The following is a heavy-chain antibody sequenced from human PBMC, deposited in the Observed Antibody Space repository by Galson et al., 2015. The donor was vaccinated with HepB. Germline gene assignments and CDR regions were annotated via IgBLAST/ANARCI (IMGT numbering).Heavy chain of an antibody. CDR2: ISSNGGST. CDR3: VKDAMWCLTPYGCDYYYMDV. D-gene: IGHD2-21*01. V-gene: IGHV3-64D*06. CDR1: GFTSSSYA. Sequence: SLRLSCAASGFTSSSYAMHWVRQAPGKGLEYVSAISSNGGSTYYADSVKGRFTISRDNSKNTLYLQMSSLRAEDTAVYYCVKDAMWCLTPYGCDYYYMDVWGKGTTVTVSS. J-gene: IGHJ6*03.